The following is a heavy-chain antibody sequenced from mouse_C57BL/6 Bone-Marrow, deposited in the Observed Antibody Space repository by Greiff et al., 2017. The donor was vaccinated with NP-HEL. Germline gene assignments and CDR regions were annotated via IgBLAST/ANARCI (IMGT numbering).Heavy chain of an antibody. J-gene: IGHJ4*01. D-gene: IGHD2-5*01. CDR2: ISYSGST. CDR1: GYSITSDY. Sequence: VQLKESGPGLAKPSRTLSLTCSVTGYSITSDYWNWIRKFPGNKLEYMGYISYSGSTYYNPSLKSRISITRDTSKNQYYLQLNSVTTEDTATYYCARDYYSNYEGFLGMDYWGQGTSVTVSS. V-gene: IGHV3-8*01. CDR3: ARDYYSNYEGFLGMDY.